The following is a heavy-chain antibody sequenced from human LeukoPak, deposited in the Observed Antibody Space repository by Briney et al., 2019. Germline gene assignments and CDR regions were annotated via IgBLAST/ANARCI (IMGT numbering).Heavy chain of an antibody. CDR1: GFSVKSNY. Sequence: GGSLRLSCTASGFSVKSNYMSWVRQAPGKGLEWVANIKQDGSEKYYVDSVKGRFTISRDNAKNSLYLQMNSLRAEDTAVYYCARGLPGYSSGWFHYWGQGTLVTVSS. CDR3: ARGLPGYSSGWFHY. CDR2: IKQDGSEK. V-gene: IGHV3-7*01. J-gene: IGHJ4*02. D-gene: IGHD6-19*01.